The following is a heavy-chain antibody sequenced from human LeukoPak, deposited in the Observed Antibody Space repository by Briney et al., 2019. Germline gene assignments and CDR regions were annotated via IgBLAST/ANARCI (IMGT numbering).Heavy chain of an antibody. J-gene: IGHJ5*02. D-gene: IGHD3-3*01. V-gene: IGHV3-11*04. CDR2: ISSSGSTI. CDR3: ARDVQEGVWSGYAYNWFDP. CDR1: GFTFSDYY. Sequence: PGGSLRLSCAASGFTFSDYYMSWIRQAPGKGLEWVSYISSSGSTIYYADSVKGRFTISRDNAKNSLYLQMNSLRAEDTAVYYCARDVQEGVWSGYAYNWFDPWGQGTLVTVSS.